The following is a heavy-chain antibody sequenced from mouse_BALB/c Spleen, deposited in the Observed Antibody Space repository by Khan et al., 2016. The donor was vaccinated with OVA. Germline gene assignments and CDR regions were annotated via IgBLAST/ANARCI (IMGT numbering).Heavy chain of an antibody. J-gene: IGHJ3*01. D-gene: IGHD2-1*01. CDR1: GFTFSTYA. CDR2: ISSDGGYT. CDR3: ASSPYCNFAY. V-gene: IGHV5-9-3*01. Sequence: EVELVESGGGLVKPGGSLKLSCAASGFTFSTYAMSWVRQTPEKRLEWVATISSDGGYTYYPDNVTGRFTITRDNAKNTPYLQVRIMRSETTAMYFCASSPYCNFAYWGQGTLVTVSA.